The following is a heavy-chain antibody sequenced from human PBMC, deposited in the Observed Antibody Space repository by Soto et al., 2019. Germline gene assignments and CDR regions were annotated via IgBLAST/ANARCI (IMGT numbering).Heavy chain of an antibody. V-gene: IGHV3-30-3*01. CDR3: ARDIAVAGTYYYGMDV. D-gene: IGHD6-19*01. CDR2: ISYDGSNK. J-gene: IGHJ6*02. Sequence: GSLRLSCAASGFTFSSYAMHWVRQAPGKGLEWVAVISYDGSNKYYADSVKGRFTISRDNSKNTLYLQMNSLRAEDTAVYYCARDIAVAGTYYYGMDVWGQGTTVTVSS. CDR1: GFTFSSYA.